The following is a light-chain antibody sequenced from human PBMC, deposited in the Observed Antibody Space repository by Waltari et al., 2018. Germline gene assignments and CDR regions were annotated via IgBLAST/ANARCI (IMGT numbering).Light chain of an antibody. CDR2: GVS. V-gene: IGKV1-5*03. CDR1: QRITNW. Sequence: DIQMTQSPSTLSASVGDRVTITCRASQRITNWLAWYQQKPGMAPKLLIYGVSTLESGVPSRFSGSGSGAEFTLTISSLQPDDFATYYCQYYNNYKLTFGGGTKVEIK. CDR3: QYYNNYKLT. J-gene: IGKJ4*01.